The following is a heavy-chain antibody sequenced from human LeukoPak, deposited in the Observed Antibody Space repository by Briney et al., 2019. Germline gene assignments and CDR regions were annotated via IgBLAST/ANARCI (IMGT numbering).Heavy chain of an antibody. D-gene: IGHD3-9*01. V-gene: IGHV4-34*01. CDR3: ARMHRGDILTGYYPLVAFDI. CDR1: GESFRGFY. CDR2: INHSGTT. Sequence: SETLSLTCAVYGESFRGFYWTWIRQPPGKGLEWIGEINHSGTTNYNPSLKNRVTISVDTSKNQFSLKVSSVTAADTAVYYCARMHRGDILTGYYPLVAFDIWGQGTMVTVSS. J-gene: IGHJ3*02.